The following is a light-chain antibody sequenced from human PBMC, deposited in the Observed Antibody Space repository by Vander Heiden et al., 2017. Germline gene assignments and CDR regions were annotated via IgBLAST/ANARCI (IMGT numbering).Light chain of an antibody. Sequence: QSALTQHAPVSGPPGKSLTISCTGTSSDVGGYNYVSWYQQHPGKAPKLMIYDVSNRPSGVSNRFSGSKSGNTASLTISGLQAEDEADYYCSSYTSSSTRVFGTGTKVTVL. CDR3: SSYTSSSTRV. CDR2: DVS. J-gene: IGLJ1*01. V-gene: IGLV2-14*01. CDR1: SSDVGGYNY.